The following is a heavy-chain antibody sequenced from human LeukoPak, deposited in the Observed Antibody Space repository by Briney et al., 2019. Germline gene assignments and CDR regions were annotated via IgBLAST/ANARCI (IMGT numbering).Heavy chain of an antibody. V-gene: IGHV3-30-3*01. CDR2: ITHDGNSN. Sequence: GGSLRLSCAASGCTFGSYSMHWIRQAPGKGLQWVALITHDGNSNYYADSERGRFPISRDNYENTLSQEMHSLRDEDTAVFFCARDPHPARYFDWLLDYWGQGTLVTVSS. J-gene: IGHJ4*02. CDR1: GCTFGSYS. D-gene: IGHD3-9*01. CDR3: ARDPHPARYFDWLLDY.